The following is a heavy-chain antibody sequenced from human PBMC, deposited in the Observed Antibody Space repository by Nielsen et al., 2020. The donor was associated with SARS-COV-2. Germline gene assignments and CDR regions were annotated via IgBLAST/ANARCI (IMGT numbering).Heavy chain of an antibody. J-gene: IGHJ6*02. D-gene: IGHD3-22*01. Sequence: GGSLRLSCAASGFTVSSNYMSWVRQAPGKGLEWVSVIYSGGSTYYAASVKGRFTISRDNSKNPLYLHMNSLRAEDTAVYYCAKSPRLVAYYYDSSGCIDVWGQWTTVSVSS. CDR3: AKSPRLVAYYYDSSGCIDV. V-gene: IGHV3-66*01. CDR2: IYSGGST. CDR1: GFTVSSNY.